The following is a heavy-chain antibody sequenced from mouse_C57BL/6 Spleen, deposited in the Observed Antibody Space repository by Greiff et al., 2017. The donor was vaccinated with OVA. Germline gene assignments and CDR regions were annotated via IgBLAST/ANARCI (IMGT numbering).Heavy chain of an antibody. D-gene: IGHD1-3*01. V-gene: IGHV8-12*01. CDR2: IYWDDDK. J-gene: IGHJ4*01. CDR3: ARRASGYYAMDY. CDR1: GFSLSTSGMG. Sequence: QVTLKESGPGILQSSQTLSLTCSFSGFSLSTSGMGVSWIRQPSGKGLEWLAHIYWDDDKRYNPSLKSRLTISKDTSRNQVFLKITSVDTADTATYYGARRASGYYAMDYWGQGTSVTVSS.